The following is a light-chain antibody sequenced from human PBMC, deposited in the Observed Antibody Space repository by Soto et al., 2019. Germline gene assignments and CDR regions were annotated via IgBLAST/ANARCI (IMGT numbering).Light chain of an antibody. CDR1: QSISSY. Sequence: DILLTQSPATLSLSPGERATLSCRASQSISSYLAWYQQKPGQAPRLLLYDASNRATGIPARFSGRGSGADFTLTISSLEPEDFAVYYCQQRRNWPQTFGQGTKVEIK. J-gene: IGKJ1*01. CDR2: DAS. V-gene: IGKV3-11*01. CDR3: QQRRNWPQT.